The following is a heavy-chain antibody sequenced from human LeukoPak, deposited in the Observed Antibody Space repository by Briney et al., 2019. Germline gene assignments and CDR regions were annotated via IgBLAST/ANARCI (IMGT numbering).Heavy chain of an antibody. J-gene: IGHJ5*02. CDR3: ARDLDYDILTGYMNWFDP. Sequence: SVKVSCKASGGTFSSYTISWVRQAPGQGLEWMGRIIPILGIANYAQKFQGRVTITADKSTSTAYMELSSLRSEDTAVYYCARDLDYDILTGYMNWFDPWGQGTLVTVSS. CDR2: IIPILGIA. D-gene: IGHD3-9*01. CDR1: GGTFSSYT. V-gene: IGHV1-69*04.